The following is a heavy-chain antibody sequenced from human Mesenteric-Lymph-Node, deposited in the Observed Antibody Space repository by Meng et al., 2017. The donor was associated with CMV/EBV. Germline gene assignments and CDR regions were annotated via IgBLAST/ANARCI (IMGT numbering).Heavy chain of an antibody. CDR1: GGTISRHY. Sequence: GSLRLSCTVSGGTISRHYWSWIRPPPGEGLEWIGYIHYSGSTHYNPSLKSRVTISVDTSKNQSSVKLSSVTAADTAVYYCARERLDGMDVWGQGTSVTVSS. CDR2: IHYSGST. CDR3: ARERLDGMDV. D-gene: IGHD1-1*01. J-gene: IGHJ6*02. V-gene: IGHV4-59*11.